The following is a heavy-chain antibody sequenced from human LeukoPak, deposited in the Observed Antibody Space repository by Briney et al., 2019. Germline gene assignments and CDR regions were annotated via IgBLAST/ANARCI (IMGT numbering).Heavy chain of an antibody. V-gene: IGHV3-30*02. CDR1: GFTFSSYG. D-gene: IGHD3-16*01. CDR3: ASGPHVSGSSDAFDI. Sequence: GGSLRLSCAASGFTFSSYGMHWVRQAPGKGLEWVAFIRYDGSNKYYADSVKGRFTISKDNAKNSVYLQMNSLRAEDTAVYYCASGPHVSGSSDAFDIWGQGTMVTVSS. CDR2: IRYDGSNK. J-gene: IGHJ3*02.